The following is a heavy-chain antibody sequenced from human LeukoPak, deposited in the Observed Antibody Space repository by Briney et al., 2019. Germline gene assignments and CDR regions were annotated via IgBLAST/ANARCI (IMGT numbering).Heavy chain of an antibody. V-gene: IGHV3-7*01. Sequence: GESLKISCAASGFTFNTYYMTWVRQAPGKGLEWVAGIKQDGSENYYMDSVKGRFTISRDNSRNSLYLQMNSLRAEDTAVYFCARERYCTSATCYVGVPFDSWGQGTLVTVSS. J-gene: IGHJ4*02. D-gene: IGHD2-2*01. CDR3: ARERYCTSATCYVGVPFDS. CDR1: GFTFNTYY. CDR2: IKQDGSEN.